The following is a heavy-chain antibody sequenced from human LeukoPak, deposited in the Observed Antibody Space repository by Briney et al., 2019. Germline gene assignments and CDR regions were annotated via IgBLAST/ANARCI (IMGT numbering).Heavy chain of an antibody. CDR2: ISSSSSTI. CDR1: GFTFSTYS. J-gene: IGHJ4*02. Sequence: GGSLRLSCAASGFTFSTYSMNWVRQAPGKGLEWVSYISSSSSTIYYADSVKGRFTISRDNAKNSLYLQMNSLRAEDTAVYHCARATLYSSGWYMDQWGQGTLVTVSS. CDR3: ARATLYSSGWYMDQ. D-gene: IGHD6-19*01. V-gene: IGHV3-48*01.